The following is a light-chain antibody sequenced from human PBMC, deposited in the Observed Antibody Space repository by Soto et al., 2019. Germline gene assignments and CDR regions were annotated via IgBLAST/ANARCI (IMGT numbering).Light chain of an antibody. CDR1: QSVSSTY. CDR2: GAS. V-gene: IGKV3-20*01. CDR3: QQYGASPYT. Sequence: EIVLTQSPGTLSLSPGERATLSCRASQSVSSTYLAWYQQKPGQAPRLLIYGASSRATGIPDRFSGSGSGTDFTLTIRRLEPEDFAVYYCQQYGASPYTFGQVTKLETK. J-gene: IGKJ2*01.